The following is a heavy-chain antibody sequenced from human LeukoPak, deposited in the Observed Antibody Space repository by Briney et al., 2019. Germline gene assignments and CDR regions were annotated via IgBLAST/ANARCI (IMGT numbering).Heavy chain of an antibody. CDR1: GGTFSSYA. V-gene: IGHV1-69*05. CDR2: IIPIFGTA. J-gene: IGHJ5*02. Sequence: SVKVSCKASGGTFSSYAISWVRQAPGQGLEWMGGIIPIFGTANYAQKFQGRVTITTDESTSTAYMELSRLRSEDTAVYYCARDNGFGVVITSYNWFDPWGQGTLVTVSS. CDR3: ARDNGFGVVITSYNWFDP. D-gene: IGHD3-3*01.